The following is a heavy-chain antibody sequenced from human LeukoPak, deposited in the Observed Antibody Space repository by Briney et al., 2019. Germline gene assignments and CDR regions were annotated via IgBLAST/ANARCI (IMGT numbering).Heavy chain of an antibody. CDR2: VSAYNGNT. CDR3: ARGGGSRDIVVVPAAIWFDP. V-gene: IGHV1-18*01. J-gene: IGHJ5*02. CDR1: GYTFTSYG. D-gene: IGHD2-2*02. Sequence: ASVKVSCKASGYTFTSYGISWVRQAPGQGLEWMGWVSAYNGNTNYAQKLQGRVTRTTDTSTSTAYMELRSLRSDDTAVYYCARGGGSRDIVVVPAAIWFDPWGQGTLVTVSS.